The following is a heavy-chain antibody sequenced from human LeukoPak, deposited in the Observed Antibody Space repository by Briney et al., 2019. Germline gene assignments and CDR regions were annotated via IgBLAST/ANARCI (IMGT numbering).Heavy chain of an antibody. J-gene: IGHJ5*02. CDR1: GYTFTSYG. D-gene: IGHD3-10*01. CDR3: ARDHYGSGSYYNIPATSWFDP. Sequence: ASVKVSCTASGYTFTSYGISWVRQAPGQGLEWMGWISAYNGNTNYAQKLQGRVTMTTDTSTSTAYMELRSLRSDDTAVYYCARDHYGSGSYYNIPATSWFDPWGQGTLVTVSS. V-gene: IGHV1-18*01. CDR2: ISAYNGNT.